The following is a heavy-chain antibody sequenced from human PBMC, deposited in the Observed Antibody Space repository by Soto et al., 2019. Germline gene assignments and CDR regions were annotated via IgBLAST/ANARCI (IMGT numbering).Heavy chain of an antibody. J-gene: IGHJ4*02. CDR1: GGSISSSSYY. D-gene: IGHD4-17*01. CDR2: INHSGST. CDR3: ARDPSGGVDYGHPPAGY. V-gene: IGHV4-39*07. Sequence: SETLSLTCTVSGGSISSSSYYWSWIRQPPGKGLEWIGEINHSGSTNYNPSLKSRVTISVDTSKNQFSLKLSSVTAADTAVYYCARDPSGGVDYGHPPAGYWGQGTLVTVSS.